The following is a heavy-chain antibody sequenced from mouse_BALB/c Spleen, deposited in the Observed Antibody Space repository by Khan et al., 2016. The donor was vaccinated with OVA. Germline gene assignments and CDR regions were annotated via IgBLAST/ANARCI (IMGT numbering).Heavy chain of an antibody. V-gene: IGHV2-2*02. CDR3: ARNYDYDEGLAY. CDR2: IWSGGST. CDR1: GFSLTSYG. Sequence: QVQLKQSGPGLMQPSQSLSITCTVSGFSLTSYGVHWVRQSPGKGLEWLGVIWSGGSTDNNAAFISRLSISKDNSKSQVFFKMNSLQANDTAIYYCARNYDYDEGLAYWGQGTLVTVSA. D-gene: IGHD2-4*01. J-gene: IGHJ3*01.